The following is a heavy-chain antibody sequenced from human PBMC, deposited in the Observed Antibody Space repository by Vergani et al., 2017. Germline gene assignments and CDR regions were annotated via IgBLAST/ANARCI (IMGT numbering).Heavy chain of an antibody. CDR2: ISYDGSNK. V-gene: IGHV3-30*18. D-gene: IGHD3-16*01. Sequence: QVQLVESGGGVVQPGRSLRLSCAASGFTFSSYGMHWVRQAPGKGLEWVAVISYDGSNKYYADSVKGRFTISRDNSKNTLYLQMNSLRAEDRAVYYCAKDAMTTCSYYFDYWGQGTLVTVSS. J-gene: IGHJ4*02. CDR1: GFTFSSYG. CDR3: AKDAMTTCSYYFDY.